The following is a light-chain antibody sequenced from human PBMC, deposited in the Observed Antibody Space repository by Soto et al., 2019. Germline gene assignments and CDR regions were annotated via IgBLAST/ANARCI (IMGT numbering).Light chain of an antibody. CDR1: QTVSSY. V-gene: IGKV3-20*01. J-gene: IGKJ1*01. CDR2: GAS. CDR3: QQYGSSPPT. Sequence: IVLTQSPGTLSLSPGERATLSCRASQTVSSYLAWYQQKPGQAPRLLIYGASNRATGIPDRFSGSGSGTDFTLTISRLEPEDFALYYCQQYGSSPPTFGQGTKVDVK.